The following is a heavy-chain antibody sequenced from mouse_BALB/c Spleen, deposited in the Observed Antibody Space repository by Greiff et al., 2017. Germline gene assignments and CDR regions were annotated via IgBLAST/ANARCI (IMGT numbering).Heavy chain of an antibody. V-gene: IGHV2-9-2*01. CDR2: IWTGGGT. D-gene: IGHD2-1*01. CDR3: VRDWGNP. J-gene: IGHJ3*01. Sequence: VQLQQSGPGLVAPSQSLSITCTVSGFSLTSYDISWIRQPPGKGLEWLGVIWTGGGTNYNSAFMSRLSISKDNSKSQVFLKMNSLQTDDTAIYYCVRDWGNPWGQGTLVTVSA. CDR1: GFSLTSYD.